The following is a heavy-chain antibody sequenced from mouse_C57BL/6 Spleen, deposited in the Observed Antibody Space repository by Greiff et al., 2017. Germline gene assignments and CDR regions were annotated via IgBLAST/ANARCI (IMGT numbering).Heavy chain of an antibody. Sequence: EVQLVESGGGLVQPGGSMKLSCVASGFTFSNYWMNWVRQSPEKGLEWVAQIRLKSDNYAPHYAESVKGRFTISRDDSKSSVYLQMNNLRAEDTGIYYCTEGRFYGYDGFAYWGQGTLVTVSA. V-gene: IGHV6-3*01. CDR1: GFTFSNYW. J-gene: IGHJ3*01. CDR3: TEGRFYGYDGFAY. CDR2: IRLKSDNYAP. D-gene: IGHD2-2*01.